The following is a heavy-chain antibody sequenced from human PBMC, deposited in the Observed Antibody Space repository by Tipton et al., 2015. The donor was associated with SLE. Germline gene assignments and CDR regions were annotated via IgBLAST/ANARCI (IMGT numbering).Heavy chain of an antibody. Sequence: QLVQSGAEVKKPGASVKVSCKASGYTFTSYGISWVRQAPGQGLEWMGWISAYSGSTNYNPSLKSRVTISVDTSKNQFSLKLSSVTAADTAVYYCARRLTRYSGYDYFDYWGQGTLVTVSS. J-gene: IGHJ4*02. CDR2: ISAYSGST. CDR3: ARRLTRYSGYDYFDY. CDR1: GYTFTSYG. D-gene: IGHD5-12*01. V-gene: IGHV1-18*01.